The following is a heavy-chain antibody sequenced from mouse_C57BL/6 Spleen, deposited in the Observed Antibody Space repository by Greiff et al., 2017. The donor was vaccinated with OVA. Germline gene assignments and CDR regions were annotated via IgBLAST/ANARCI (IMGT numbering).Heavy chain of an antibody. CDR3: ARPYYDYDAFAY. CDR2: INPSTGGT. V-gene: IGHV1-42*01. J-gene: IGHJ3*01. CDR1: GYSFTGYY. Sequence: EVKVVESGPELVKPGASVKISCKASGYSFTGYYMNWVKQSPEKSLEWIGEINPSTGGTTYNQKFKAKATLTVDKSSSTAYMQLKSLTSEDSAVYYCARPYYDYDAFAYWGQGTLVTVSA. D-gene: IGHD2-4*01.